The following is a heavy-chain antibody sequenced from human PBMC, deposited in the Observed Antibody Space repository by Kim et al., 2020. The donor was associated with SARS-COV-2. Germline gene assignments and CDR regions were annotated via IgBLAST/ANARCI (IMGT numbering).Heavy chain of an antibody. Sequence: GGSLRLSCAASGFTFSSYGMHWVRQAPGKGLEWVAVISYDGSNKYYADSVKGRFTISRDNSKNTLYLQMNSLRAEDTAVYYCAKDQYDSSGYYYIPYYYGMDVWGQGTTVTVSS. CDR2: ISYDGSNK. J-gene: IGHJ6*02. CDR3: AKDQYDSSGYYYIPYYYGMDV. D-gene: IGHD3-22*01. CDR1: GFTFSSYG. V-gene: IGHV3-30*18.